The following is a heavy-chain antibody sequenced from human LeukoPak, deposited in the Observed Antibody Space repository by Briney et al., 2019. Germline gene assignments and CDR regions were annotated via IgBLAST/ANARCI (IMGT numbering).Heavy chain of an antibody. CDR2: IYYSGST. CDR1: GGSISSSSYY. V-gene: IGHV4-39*07. Sequence: SETLSLTCTVSGGSISSSSYYWGWIRQPPGKGLEWIGSIYYSGSTYYNPSLKSRVTISVDTSKNQFSLKLSSVTAADTAVYYCARVAYGSSHVDYWGQGTLVTVSS. J-gene: IGHJ4*02. D-gene: IGHD3-10*01. CDR3: ARVAYGSSHVDY.